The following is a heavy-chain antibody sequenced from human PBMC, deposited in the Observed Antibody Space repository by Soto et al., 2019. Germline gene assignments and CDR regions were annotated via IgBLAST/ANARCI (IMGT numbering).Heavy chain of an antibody. V-gene: IGHV3-23*01. D-gene: IGHD5-12*01. CDR2: ISGSGGST. J-gene: IGHJ4*02. Sequence: EVQLLESGGGLVQPGGSLRLSCAASGFTFSSYAMSWVRQAPGKGLEWVSAISGSGGSTYYADSVKGRFTISRDNSKNTVYRQMNSLRAEDTAVYYCAKDRGYSGYDYDYWGQGTLVTVSS. CDR1: GFTFSSYA. CDR3: AKDRGYSGYDYDY.